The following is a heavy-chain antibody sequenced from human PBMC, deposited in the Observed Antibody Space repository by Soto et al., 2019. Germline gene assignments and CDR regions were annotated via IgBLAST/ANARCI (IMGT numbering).Heavy chain of an antibody. V-gene: IGHV4-39*01. J-gene: IGHJ5*02. CDR3: ARLDCPTTNCHIVGRGFDP. D-gene: IGHD2-21*01. Sequence: SETLSLTCTVSGGSFISTTYYWGWIRQPPGKGLEWIGNIYYSGTTSYNPSLKSRVTMSVDASKNQFSLKLSSVTAADTAVYYCARLDCPTTNCHIVGRGFDPWGQGTLVTVSS. CDR2: IYYSGTT. CDR1: GGSFISTTYY.